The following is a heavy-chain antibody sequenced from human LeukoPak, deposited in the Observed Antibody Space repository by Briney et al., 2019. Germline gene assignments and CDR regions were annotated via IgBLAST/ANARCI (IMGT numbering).Heavy chain of an antibody. CDR2: MYYSGST. J-gene: IGHJ5*02. V-gene: IGHV4-30-4*01. D-gene: IGHD3-22*01. CDR3: ARPYYYDSRIDP. Sequence: SETLSLTCTVSGGSISSGDSYWSWIRQPPGKGLEWIAYMYYSGSTYYNPSLKSRVTMSADTSKNQLSLKLSSVTAADTAVHYCARPYYYDSRIDPWGQGILVTVSS. CDR1: GGSISSGDSY.